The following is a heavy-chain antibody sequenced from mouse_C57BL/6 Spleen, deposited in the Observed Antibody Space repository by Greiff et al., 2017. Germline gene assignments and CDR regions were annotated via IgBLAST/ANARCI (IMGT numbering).Heavy chain of an antibody. J-gene: IGHJ2*01. Sequence: EVMLVESGGGLVKPGGSLKLSCAASGFTFSSYAMSWVRQTPEKRLEWVATISDGGSYTYYPDNVKGRFTISRENAKNNLYLQMSHLKSEDTAMYYCARDAYYSNYWGQGTTLTVSS. V-gene: IGHV5-4*01. D-gene: IGHD2-5*01. CDR3: ARDAYYSNY. CDR2: ISDGGSYT. CDR1: GFTFSSYA.